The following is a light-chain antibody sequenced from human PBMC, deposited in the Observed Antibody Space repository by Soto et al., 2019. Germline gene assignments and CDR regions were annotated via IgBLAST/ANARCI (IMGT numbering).Light chain of an antibody. CDR1: QTTNTW. J-gene: IGKJ2*01. V-gene: IGKV1-5*01. CDR2: DAS. CDR3: QQDISYPYT. Sequence: DIQMTQFPSTLSASVGDRVTITCRASQTTNTWLSWYQQTPGTAPKLLIYDASSLEGGVPSRFSASGSGTECTLTISSLQPDDLATYYCQQDISYPYTFGQGTKVEIK.